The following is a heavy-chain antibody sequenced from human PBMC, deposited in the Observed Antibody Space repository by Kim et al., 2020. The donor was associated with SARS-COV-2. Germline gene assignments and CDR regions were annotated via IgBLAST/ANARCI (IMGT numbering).Heavy chain of an antibody. CDR3: ARQSPFYDFAFDY. Sequence: YHPAPTRRVTISVDTSKNQFSLKLSYVTAADTAVYYCARQSPFYDFAFDYWGQGTLVTVSS. D-gene: IGHD3-3*01. J-gene: IGHJ4*02. V-gene: IGHV4-39*01.